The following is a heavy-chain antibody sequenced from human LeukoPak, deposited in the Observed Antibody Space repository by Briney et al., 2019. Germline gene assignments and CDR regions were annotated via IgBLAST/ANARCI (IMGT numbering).Heavy chain of an antibody. V-gene: IGHV3-30-3*01. CDR2: ISYDGSNK. CDR3: ARGRSGGLFDY. CDR1: GFTFSSYA. Sequence: GGSLRLSCAASGFTFSSYAMHWVRQAPGKGLEWVAVISYDGSNKYYADSVKGRFTTSRDNSKNTLYLQMNSLRAEDTAVYYCARGRSGGLFDYWGQGTLVTVSS. D-gene: IGHD3-10*01. J-gene: IGHJ4*02.